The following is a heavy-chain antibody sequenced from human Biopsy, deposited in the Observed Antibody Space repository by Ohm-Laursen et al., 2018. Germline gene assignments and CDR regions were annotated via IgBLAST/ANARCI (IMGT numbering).Heavy chain of an antibody. J-gene: IGHJ5*02. Sequence: SVKVSCKTSGYTFTSYEINWVRQAAGQGLEWMGWMNPDSGNTGYAQNFQGRVTMTRNTSISTAYMELSRLRSEDTAVYFCARADPPLFYYGSGSSNWFDPWGQGTLVTVSS. D-gene: IGHD3-10*01. CDR1: GYTFTSYE. CDR3: ARADPPLFYYGSGSSNWFDP. CDR2: MNPDSGNT. V-gene: IGHV1-8*01.